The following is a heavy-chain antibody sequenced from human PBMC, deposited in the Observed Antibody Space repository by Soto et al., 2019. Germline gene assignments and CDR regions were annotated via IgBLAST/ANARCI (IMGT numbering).Heavy chain of an antibody. CDR2: ISAYNGNT. V-gene: IGHV1-18*01. CDR3: ARDRPYYDILTGYYTPPLDYYYGMDV. D-gene: IGHD3-9*01. J-gene: IGHJ6*02. Sequence: ASVKVSCKASGYTFTSYGISWVRQAPGQGLEWMGWISAYNGNTNYAQKLQGRVTMTTDTSTSTAYMELRSLRSDDTAVYYCARDRPYYDILTGYYTPPLDYYYGMDVWGQGTTVTVSS. CDR1: GYTFTSYG.